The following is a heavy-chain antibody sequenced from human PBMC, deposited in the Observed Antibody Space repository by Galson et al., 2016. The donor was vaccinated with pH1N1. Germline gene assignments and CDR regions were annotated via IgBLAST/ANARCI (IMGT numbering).Heavy chain of an antibody. V-gene: IGHV1-2*02. D-gene: IGHD3-10*01. CDR1: GYTFIAHY. CDR2: INPNSGGT. Sequence: SVKVSCKASGYTFIAHYIHWARQAPGHGLEWMGWINPNSGGTNYAQNFQGRVTLTRDTSINTAYMELSSLTSDDTAVYYCATGSGNSWFDPWGQGTLVTVSS. CDR3: ATGSGNSWFDP. J-gene: IGHJ5*02.